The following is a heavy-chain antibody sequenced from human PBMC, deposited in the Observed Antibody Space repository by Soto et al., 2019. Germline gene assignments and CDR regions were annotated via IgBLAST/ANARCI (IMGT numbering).Heavy chain of an antibody. CDR1: GFNFRSYA. V-gene: IGHV3-30-3*01. CDR3: AREIKYCSSPSCYPYFDY. D-gene: IGHD2-2*01. Sequence: PGGYLRLSCAASGFNFRSYAMHWVRQAQGKGLEGVAVISYDGSNKYYADSGKGRFTISRDNSKNTLYLQMNSLRAEDTAVYYCAREIKYCSSPSCYPYFDYWGQGTLVTVSS. CDR2: ISYDGSNK. J-gene: IGHJ4*02.